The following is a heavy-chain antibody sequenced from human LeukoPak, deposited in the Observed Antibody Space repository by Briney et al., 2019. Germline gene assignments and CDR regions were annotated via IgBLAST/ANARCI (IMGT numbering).Heavy chain of an antibody. D-gene: IGHD3-10*01. J-gene: IGHJ4*02. CDR2: INHSGST. CDR3: ASRPFHYGFRTHFDS. CDR1: GGSFSAYY. Sequence: PSETLSLTCAVYGGSFSAYYWNWIRQSPGKGLEWIGEINHSGSTKYNPSLKSRVSISVDKPKNQFSLRLNSVTAADAAVHYCASRPFHYGFRTHFDSWGQGTLVTVSS. V-gene: IGHV4-34*01.